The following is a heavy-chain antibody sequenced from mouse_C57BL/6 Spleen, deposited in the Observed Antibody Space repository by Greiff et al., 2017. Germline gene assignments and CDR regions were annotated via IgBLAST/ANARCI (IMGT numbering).Heavy chain of an antibody. CDR1: GYTFTDYY. J-gene: IGHJ2*01. V-gene: IGHV1-19*01. CDR2: ITPYNGGT. D-gene: IGHD1-1*01. Sequence: EVQLQQSGPVLVKPGASVKMSCKASGYTFTDYYMNWVKQSHGKSLEWIGVITPYNGGTSYNQKFKGKATLTVDKSSSTAYMELNSLTSEDSAVSYCARGFITTVVAPSDYWGQGTTLTVSS. CDR3: ARGFITTVVAPSDY.